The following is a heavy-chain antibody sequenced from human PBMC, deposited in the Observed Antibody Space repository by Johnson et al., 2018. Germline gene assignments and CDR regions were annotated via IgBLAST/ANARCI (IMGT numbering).Heavy chain of an antibody. CDR1: GFSFSNYG. Sequence: QVQLVESGGGVVQPGRSMRLSCAASGFSFSNYGMHWVRQAPGKGLAWAAVITYDVSNTSYADSVKGRFTISRDNSKNTLYLQMNSLRTQDTAVYYCAKYHDGNSGAFDIWGQGTMVTVSS. V-gene: IGHV3-30*18. D-gene: IGHD4-23*01. CDR2: ITYDVSNT. J-gene: IGHJ3*02. CDR3: AKYHDGNSGAFDI.